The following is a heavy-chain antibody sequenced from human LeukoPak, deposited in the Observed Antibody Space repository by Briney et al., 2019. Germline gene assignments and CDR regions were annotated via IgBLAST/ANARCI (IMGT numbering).Heavy chain of an antibody. V-gene: IGHV4-34*01. CDR2: INHSGST. J-gene: IGHJ4*02. Sequence: SETLSLTCAVYGGSFSGYYWSWIRQPPGKGLEWIGEINHSGSTNYNPSLKSRVTISVDTSKNQFSLKLSSVTAADTVVYYCARATEWFGELLGYYWGQGTLVTVSS. CDR3: ARATEWFGELLGYY. CDR1: GGSFSGYY. D-gene: IGHD3-10*01.